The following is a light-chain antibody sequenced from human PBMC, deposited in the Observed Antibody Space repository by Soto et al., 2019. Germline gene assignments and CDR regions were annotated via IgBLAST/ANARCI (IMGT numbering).Light chain of an antibody. V-gene: IGLV1-44*01. J-gene: IGLJ1*01. CDR2: RDS. CDR1: SSNIGSHT. Sequence: QSALTQPPSASGTPGQRVTISCSGSSSNIGSHTVNWYQHLPGTAPKLVICRDSQRPSGAPARFSGSKSGTSASLAISGLQSEDEAEYYCAAWDDSLIGDVFGTGTKVTVL. CDR3: AAWDDSLIGDV.